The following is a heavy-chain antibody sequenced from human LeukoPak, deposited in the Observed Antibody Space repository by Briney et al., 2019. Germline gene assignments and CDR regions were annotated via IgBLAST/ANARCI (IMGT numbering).Heavy chain of an antibody. CDR2: IYQSGST. V-gene: IGHV4-38-2*02. Sequence: SETLSLTCTVSGYSISSGYYWGWIRPPPGKGLEWIGTIYQSGSTYYNPSLKSRVTISVDTSKNQFFLKLSSVTAADTAVYYCARGSRGSGYYGRWEGWFDPWGQGTLVTVSS. D-gene: IGHD3-22*01. J-gene: IGHJ5*02. CDR3: ARGSRGSGYYGRWEGWFDP. CDR1: GYSISSGYY.